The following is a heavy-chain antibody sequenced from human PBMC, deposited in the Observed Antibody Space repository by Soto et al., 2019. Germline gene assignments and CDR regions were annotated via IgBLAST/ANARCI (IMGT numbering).Heavy chain of an antibody. Sequence: QVQLVQSGAEEKKPGASVKVSCKASGYTFTSYAMHWVRQAPGQRLEWMGWINAGNGNTKYSQKFQGRGTITMDKSGSTAYMELSSLRLEDTAVYYCARRSSGWVNDAFDILGQGTMVTVSS. CDR1: GYTFTSYA. J-gene: IGHJ3*02. CDR2: INAGNGNT. D-gene: IGHD6-19*01. V-gene: IGHV1-3*05. CDR3: ARRSSGWVNDAFDI.